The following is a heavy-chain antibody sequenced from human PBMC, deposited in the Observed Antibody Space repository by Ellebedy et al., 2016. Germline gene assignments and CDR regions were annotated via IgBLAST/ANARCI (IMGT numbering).Heavy chain of an antibody. D-gene: IGHD1-26*01. CDR1: GISFTNAW. CDR2: ISYDGSHK. V-gene: IGHV3-30-3*01. Sequence: GESLKISCATSGISFTNAWMGWVRQTPGQGLDWVASISYDGSHKYYADSVKGRFTISRDNSRNTVSLQMNSLRGDDMAVYYCARDSTVGGGSPNSDRYFDDWGQGTLVTVSS. J-gene: IGHJ4*02. CDR3: ARDSTVGGGSPNSDRYFDD.